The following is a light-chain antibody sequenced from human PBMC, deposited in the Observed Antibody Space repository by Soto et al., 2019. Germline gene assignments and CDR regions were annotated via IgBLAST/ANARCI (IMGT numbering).Light chain of an antibody. CDR1: QSIRSNY. CDR3: QQYGISPGK. V-gene: IGKV3-20*01. Sequence: EIVLTQSPGTLSLSPGERATLSCRASQSIRSNYLAWYQQKSGKAPRLLIYGASSRATGIPDRFSGSGSGTDFTVTNSRLEPEDCGVFYCQQYGISPGKFGQGTKGDIK. J-gene: IGKJ1*01. CDR2: GAS.